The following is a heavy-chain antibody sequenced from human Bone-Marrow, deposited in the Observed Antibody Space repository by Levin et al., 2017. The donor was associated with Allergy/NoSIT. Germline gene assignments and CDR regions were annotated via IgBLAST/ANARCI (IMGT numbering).Heavy chain of an antibody. J-gene: IGHJ3*02. CDR3: AREDNVGVSEI. CDR1: GFNFNDYN. CDR2: ISYSGRTT. D-gene: IGHD1-26*01. Sequence: PGGSLRLSCAGTGFNFNDYNINWVRQAPGKGLEWVSYISYSGRTTYYADPVRGRFTISRDNAKSSLYLQMNSLRVEDTAVYFCAREDNVGVSEIWGQGTMVTVSS. V-gene: IGHV3-48*03.